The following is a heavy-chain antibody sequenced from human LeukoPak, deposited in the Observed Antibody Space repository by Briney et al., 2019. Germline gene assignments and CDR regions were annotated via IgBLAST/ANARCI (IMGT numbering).Heavy chain of an antibody. Sequence: PSETLSLTCTVSGYSISSGYYWGWIRQPPGKGLEWIGSIYHSGSTYYNPSLKSRVTISVDTSKNQFSLKLSSVTAADTAVYYCARDGRLTDDGNWFAPWGQGTLVTVSS. J-gene: IGHJ5*02. CDR1: GYSISSGYY. CDR3: ARDGRLTDDGNWFAP. CDR2: IYHSGST. V-gene: IGHV4-38-2*02. D-gene: IGHD1-14*01.